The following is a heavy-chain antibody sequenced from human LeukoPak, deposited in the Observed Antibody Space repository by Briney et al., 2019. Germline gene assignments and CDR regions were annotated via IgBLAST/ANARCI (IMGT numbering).Heavy chain of an antibody. J-gene: IGHJ6*02. Sequence: ASVKVSCKASGYTFTGYYMHWVRQAPGQGLEWMGWINPNSGGANYAQKFQGRVTMTRDTSISTAYMELSRLRSDDTAVYYCARFIAGATTDYYYGMDVWGQGTTVTVSS. CDR3: ARFIAGATTDYYYGMDV. CDR1: GYTFTGYY. D-gene: IGHD1-26*01. V-gene: IGHV1-2*02. CDR2: INPNSGGA.